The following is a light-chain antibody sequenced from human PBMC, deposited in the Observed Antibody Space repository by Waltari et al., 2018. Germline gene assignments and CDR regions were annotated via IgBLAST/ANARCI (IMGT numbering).Light chain of an antibody. Sequence: DIQMTQSPSTLSASMGDSVTITCRASQNIDTWLAWYQQKPGKAPKLLIFKASNLESGVPSKFSGSGSGTEFTLTISTRDPDDLATYYCQQYASCPITFGHGTRLEIK. CDR3: QQYASCPIT. CDR1: QNIDTW. V-gene: IGKV1-5*03. CDR2: KAS. J-gene: IGKJ5*01.